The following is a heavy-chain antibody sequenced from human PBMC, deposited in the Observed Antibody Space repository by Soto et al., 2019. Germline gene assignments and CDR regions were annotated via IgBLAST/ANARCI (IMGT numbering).Heavy chain of an antibody. CDR3: ARLAVKRDAFAI. Sequence: QLQLQESGPGLVKPSETLSLTCTVSGGSISSSSYYWGWIRQPPGKGLEWIGSIYYSGSTYYNPSLKSRVTIPVDMSKNQFSLNLSSVTAADTAVYYCARLAVKRDAFAIWGQGTMVTVSS. D-gene: IGHD3-22*01. V-gene: IGHV4-39*01. CDR1: GGSISSSSYY. J-gene: IGHJ3*02. CDR2: IYYSGST.